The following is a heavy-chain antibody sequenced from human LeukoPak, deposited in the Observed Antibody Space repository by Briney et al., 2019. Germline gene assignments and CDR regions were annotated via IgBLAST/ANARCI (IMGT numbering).Heavy chain of an antibody. D-gene: IGHD3-10*01. CDR2: IYYSGGT. Sequence: SETLSLTCTVSGGSVSSGSYYWSWIRQPPGKGLEWIGYIYYSGGTNYNPSLKSRGTISVDTSKNQFSLKLSSVTAADTAVYYCARDCGGRGGIGELAGNWFDPWGQGTLVTVSS. CDR3: ARDCGGRGGIGELAGNWFDP. J-gene: IGHJ5*02. CDR1: GGSVSSGSYY. V-gene: IGHV4-61*01.